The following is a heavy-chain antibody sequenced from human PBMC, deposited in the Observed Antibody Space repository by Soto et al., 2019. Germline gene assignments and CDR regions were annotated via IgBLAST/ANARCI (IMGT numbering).Heavy chain of an antibody. CDR1: GGSISSGGYY. D-gene: IGHD1-26*01. V-gene: IGHV4-31*03. J-gene: IGHJ5*02. CDR3: AREYLEVLTWFDP. CDR2: IDYSGST. Sequence: QVQLQESGPGLVKPSQTLSLTCTVSGGSISSGGYYWSWIRQHPGKGLEWIGYIDYSGSTYYNPSLKSRVTISVDTSKNQFSLKLSSVTAADTAVYYCAREYLEVLTWFDPWGQGTLVTVSS.